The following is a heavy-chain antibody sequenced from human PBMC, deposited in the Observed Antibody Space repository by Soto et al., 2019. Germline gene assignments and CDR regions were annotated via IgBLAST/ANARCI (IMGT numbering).Heavy chain of an antibody. D-gene: IGHD3-10*01. CDR3: ASSCGSKLLWFGELRNYYGMDV. Sequence: GGSLRLSCAASGFTFSDYYMSWIRQAPGKGLEWVSYISSSNSYTNYADSVKGQFTISRDNAKNSLYLQLNSLRAEDTAVYYCASSCGSKLLWFGELRNYYGMDVWGQGTTVTVSS. V-gene: IGHV3-11*06. CDR1: GFTFSDYY. CDR2: ISSSNSYT. J-gene: IGHJ6*02.